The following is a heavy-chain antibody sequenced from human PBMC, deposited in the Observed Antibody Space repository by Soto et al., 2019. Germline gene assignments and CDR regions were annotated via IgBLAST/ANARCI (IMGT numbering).Heavy chain of an antibody. J-gene: IGHJ4*02. D-gene: IGHD6-13*01. CDR3: ASASSSWNGALRFDY. V-gene: IGHV5-51*01. CDR1: GYSFSSYW. Sequence: PGESLKISCKGSGYSFSSYWIGWVRQMPGKGLEWMGIIYPGDSDTRYSPSFQGQVIISADKSISTAYLQWSSLKASDTAMYYCASASSSWNGALRFDYWGQGTLVTVSS. CDR2: IYPGDSDT.